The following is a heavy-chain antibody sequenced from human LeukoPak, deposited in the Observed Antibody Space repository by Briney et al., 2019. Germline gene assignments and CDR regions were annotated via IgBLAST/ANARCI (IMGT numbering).Heavy chain of an antibody. CDR2: ISSSSSYI. CDR1: GFTFSSYS. Sequence: GGSLRLSCAASGFTFSSYSMNWVRQAPGKGLEWVSSISSSSSYIYYADSVKGRFTISRDNAKNSLYLQMNSLRAEDTAVYYCARERPHVGSSSYYDYWGQGTLVTVSS. D-gene: IGHD6-13*01. J-gene: IGHJ4*02. CDR3: ARERPHVGSSSYYDY. V-gene: IGHV3-21*01.